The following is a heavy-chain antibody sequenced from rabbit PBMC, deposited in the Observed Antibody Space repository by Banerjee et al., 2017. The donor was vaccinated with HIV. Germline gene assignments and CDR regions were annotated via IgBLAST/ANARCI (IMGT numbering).Heavy chain of an antibody. Sequence: QEQLEESGGGLVKPEGSLTLTCKASGFDLSDYYYMCWVRQAPGKGLELIACIYSDNDYTAYASWAKGRFTISKTSSTTVTLQMTSLTAADTATYFCARWDYVGCVGLTLWGPGTLVTVS. CDR2: IYSDNDYT. V-gene: IGHV1S45*01. J-gene: IGHJ4*01. CDR3: ARWDYVGCVGLTL. D-gene: IGHD4-2*01. CDR1: GFDLSDYYY.